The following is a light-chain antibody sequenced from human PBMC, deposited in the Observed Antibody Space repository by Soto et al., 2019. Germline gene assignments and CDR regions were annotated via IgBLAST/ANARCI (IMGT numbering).Light chain of an antibody. CDR1: QSVSSN. J-gene: IGKJ1*01. CDR3: QQYNNWPRT. Sequence: EVVMTQSPATLSVSPGERATLSCRASQSVSSNLAWYQQKPGQAPRLLIFGASTRATGTPARFSGSGSGTEFTLTINSLQSEDLAVYYCQQYNNWPRTFGQGTKVEIK. CDR2: GAS. V-gene: IGKV3-15*01.